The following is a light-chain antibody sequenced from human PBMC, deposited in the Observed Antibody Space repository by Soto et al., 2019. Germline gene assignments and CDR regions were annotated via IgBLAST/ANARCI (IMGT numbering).Light chain of an antibody. J-gene: IGKJ5*01. V-gene: IGKV3-11*01. Sequence: EIVLTQSPATLSLSPGERASLSCRASQSFGNPLAWYQHKPGQAPRLLISDTSNRATGIPARFSGSGSGTDFTLTISSLEPDEFAVYYCKMRSDWRITVGKGTRLEIK. CDR2: DTS. CDR1: QSFGNP. CDR3: KMRSDWRIT.